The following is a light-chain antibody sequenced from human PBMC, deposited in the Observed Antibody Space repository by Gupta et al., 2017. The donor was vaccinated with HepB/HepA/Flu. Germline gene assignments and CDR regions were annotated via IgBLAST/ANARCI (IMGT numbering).Light chain of an antibody. V-gene: IGKV1-39*01. Sequence: DIKMTQSPSSLSASVGDRVTITCRASQSISSYLNWYQQKPGKAPKLLIYAASSLQSGVPSRFSGSGSVTDFTLTISSLQPEDFATYYCQQSYSTPSTFGGGTKVEIK. CDR1: QSISSY. CDR2: AAS. CDR3: QQSYSTPST. J-gene: IGKJ4*01.